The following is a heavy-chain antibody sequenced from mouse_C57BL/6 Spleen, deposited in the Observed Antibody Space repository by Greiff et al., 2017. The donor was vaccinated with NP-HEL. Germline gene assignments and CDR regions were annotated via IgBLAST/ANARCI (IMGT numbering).Heavy chain of an antibody. CDR3: ARGGNHRTGKGAMDY. CDR1: GYTFTSYW. Sequence: VQLQQSGAELVRPGSSVKLSCKASGYTFTSYWMHWVKQRPIQGLEWIGNIDPSDSETHYNQKFKDKATLTVDKSSSTAYMQLSSLTSEDSAVYYCARGGNHRTGKGAMDYWGQRTSVTVSS. D-gene: IGHD4-1*01. V-gene: IGHV1-52*01. CDR2: IDPSDSET. J-gene: IGHJ4*01.